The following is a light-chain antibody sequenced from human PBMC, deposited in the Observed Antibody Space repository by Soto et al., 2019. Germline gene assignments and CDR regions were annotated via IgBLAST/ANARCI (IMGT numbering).Light chain of an antibody. CDR2: DTS. J-gene: IGKJ1*01. Sequence: EIVLTHAPGTLSLYPGERATLSCRASQSVSSSYLAWYQQKPGQAPRLLIYDTSSRATGIPDRFSGSVSATDFTLAISRLEPEDFAVYYCQQCGSSPSFGQGTKVDIK. CDR1: QSVSSSY. V-gene: IGKV3-20*01. CDR3: QQCGSSPS.